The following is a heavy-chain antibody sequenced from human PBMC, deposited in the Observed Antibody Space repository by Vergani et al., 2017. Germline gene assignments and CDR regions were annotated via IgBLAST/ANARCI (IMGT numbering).Heavy chain of an antibody. V-gene: IGHV3-23*01. D-gene: IGHD5-12*01. J-gene: IGHJ4*02. CDR2: ISGSGGST. CDR3: AKDIVATIAFDY. Sequence: EAQLLESGGGLVQPGGSLRLSCAASGFTFSSYAMSWVRQAPGKGLEWVSAISGSGGSTYYADSVKGRFTISRDNSKNTLYLQMNSLRAEDTAVYYCAKDIVATIAFDYWGQGTLVTVSS. CDR1: GFTFSSYA.